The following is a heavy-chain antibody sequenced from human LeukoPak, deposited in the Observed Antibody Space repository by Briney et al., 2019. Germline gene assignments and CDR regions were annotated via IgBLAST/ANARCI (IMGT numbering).Heavy chain of an antibody. CDR1: GYSFTSYW. D-gene: IGHD6-19*01. CDR3: AARQWYYYGMDV. CDR2: IDPSDSYT. J-gene: IGHJ6*02. Sequence: ESLRISCKGSGYSFTSYWISWVRQMPGKGLEWMGRIDPSDSYTNYSPSFQGHVTISADKSISTAYLQWSSLKASDTAMYYCAARQWYYYGMDVWGQGTTVTVSS. V-gene: IGHV5-10-1*01.